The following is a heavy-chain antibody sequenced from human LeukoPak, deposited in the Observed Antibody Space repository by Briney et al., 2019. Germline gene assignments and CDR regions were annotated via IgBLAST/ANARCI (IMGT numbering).Heavy chain of an antibody. CDR3: ASRYCSSTSCGRAFYY. D-gene: IGHD2-2*01. J-gene: IGHJ4*02. CDR1: GGTFSSYA. V-gene: IGHV1-69*01. CDR2: IIPIFGTA. Sequence: VASVKVSCKASGGTFSSYAISLVRQAPGQGLEWMGGIIPIFGTANYAQKFQGRVTITADESTSTAYMELSSLRSEDTAVYYCASRYCSSTSCGRAFYYWGQGTLVTVSS.